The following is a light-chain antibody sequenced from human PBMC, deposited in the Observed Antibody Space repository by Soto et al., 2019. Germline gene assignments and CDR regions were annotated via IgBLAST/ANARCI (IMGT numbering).Light chain of an antibody. J-gene: IGKJ1*01. CDR3: QQYNSYS. CDR2: DAS. CDR1: QSISSY. Sequence: EFVLTQSPGTLSLSAGERATLSCRASQSISSYLAWYQQKPGQAPRLLIYDASSRATGIPARFSGSGSGTDFTLTISSLQPDDFATYYCQQYNSYSFCQGTKVDNK. V-gene: IGKV3-11*01.